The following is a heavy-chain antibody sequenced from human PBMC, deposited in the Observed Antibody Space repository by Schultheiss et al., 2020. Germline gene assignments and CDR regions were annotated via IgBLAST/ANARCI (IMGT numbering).Heavy chain of an antibody. J-gene: IGHJ4*02. CDR1: GFTFSSYA. CDR2: ISYDGSNK. Sequence: GGSLRLSCAASGFTFSSYAMHWVRQAPGKGLEWVAVISYDGSNKYYADSVKGQFTISRDNSKNTLYLQMNSLRAEDTAVYYCARGSRFVVVVDATNYWGQGTLVNVSS. V-gene: IGHV3-30-3*01. CDR3: ARGSRFVVVVDATNY. D-gene: IGHD2-15*01.